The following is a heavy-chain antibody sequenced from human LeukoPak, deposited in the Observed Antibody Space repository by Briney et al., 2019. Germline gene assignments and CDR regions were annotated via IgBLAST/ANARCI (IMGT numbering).Heavy chain of an antibody. CDR3: ARVRAYYYGSGSSGFDP. J-gene: IGHJ5*02. Sequence: PSETLSLTCAVYGGSFSGYYWSWIRQPPGKGLEWIGEINHSGSTNYNPSLQSRVTISVDTSKNQFSLKLSSVTAADTAVYYCARVRAYYYGSGSSGFDPWGQGTLVTVSS. CDR2: INHSGST. V-gene: IGHV4-34*01. CDR1: GGSFSGYY. D-gene: IGHD3-10*01.